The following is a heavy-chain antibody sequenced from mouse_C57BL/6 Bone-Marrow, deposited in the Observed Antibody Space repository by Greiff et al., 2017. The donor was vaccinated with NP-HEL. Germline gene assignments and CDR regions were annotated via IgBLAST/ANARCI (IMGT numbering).Heavy chain of an antibody. CDR2: IDPNSGGT. J-gene: IGHJ4*01. CDR3: ARERGITTVVDYYAMDY. Sequence: VQLQQPGAELVKPGASVKLSCKASGYTFTSYWMRWVKQRPGRGLEWIGRIDPNSGGTKYNEKFKSKATLTVDKPSSTAYMQLSSLTSEDSAVYYCARERGITTVVDYYAMDYWGQGTSVTVSS. CDR1: GYTFTSYW. D-gene: IGHD1-1*01. V-gene: IGHV1-72*01.